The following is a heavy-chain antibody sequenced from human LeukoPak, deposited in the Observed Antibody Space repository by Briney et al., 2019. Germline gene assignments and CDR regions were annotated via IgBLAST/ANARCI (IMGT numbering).Heavy chain of an antibody. J-gene: IGHJ4*02. V-gene: IGHV4-34*01. CDR1: GGSFSGYY. D-gene: IGHD2-15*01. CDR3: ARVVDCSGGSCYAGYFDY. Sequence: SETLSLTCAVYGGSFSGYYWSWIRQPPGKGLEWIGEINHSGSTNYNPSLKSRVTISVDTSKNQFSLKLSSVTAADTAVYYCARVVDCSGGSCYAGYFDYWGQGTLVTVSS. CDR2: INHSGST.